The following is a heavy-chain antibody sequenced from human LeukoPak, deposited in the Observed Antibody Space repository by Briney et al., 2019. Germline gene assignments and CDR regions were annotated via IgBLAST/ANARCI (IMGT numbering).Heavy chain of an antibody. Sequence: TSETLSLTCTVSGGSLSSSSYCWGWIRQPPGKGLEWIGNIYYSGSTYYNPSLKSRVTISVDTSKNQFSLKLTSVTAADTAVFYFARWGSTSSWYYFDYSGQGTLVTVSS. D-gene: IGHD6-13*01. CDR3: ARWGSTSSWYYFDY. CDR2: IYYSGST. CDR1: GGSLSSSSYC. V-gene: IGHV4-39*01. J-gene: IGHJ4*02.